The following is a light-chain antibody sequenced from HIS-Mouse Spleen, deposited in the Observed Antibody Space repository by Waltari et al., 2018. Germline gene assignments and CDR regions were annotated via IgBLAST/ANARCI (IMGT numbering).Light chain of an antibody. CDR1: ALPQKY. CDR3: YSTDSSGNHRV. CDR2: EDS. Sequence: SYELPQPPSVSVSLGQTARSTCSGDALPQKYAYWYQQKSGQAPVLVIYEDSKRPSGIPERFSGSSSGTMATLTISGAQVEDEADYYCYSTDSSGNHRVFGGGTKLTVL. J-gene: IGLJ2*01. V-gene: IGLV3-10*01.